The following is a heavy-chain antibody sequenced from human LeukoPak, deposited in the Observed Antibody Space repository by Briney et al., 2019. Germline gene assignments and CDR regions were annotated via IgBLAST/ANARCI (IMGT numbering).Heavy chain of an antibody. D-gene: IGHD4-17*01. V-gene: IGHV3-7*01. CDR2: IKQDGSDI. Sequence: GGSLRLSCAAAGFTFNGVWMSWVRQAPGKGLEWVANIKQDGSDIYYLGSVRGRFTISREKAMNSLYLQMNSLRAEDTAVYYCTRDALYGDPSYYYMDVWGKGTTVTVSS. J-gene: IGHJ6*03. CDR3: TRDALYGDPSYYYMDV. CDR1: GFTFNGVW.